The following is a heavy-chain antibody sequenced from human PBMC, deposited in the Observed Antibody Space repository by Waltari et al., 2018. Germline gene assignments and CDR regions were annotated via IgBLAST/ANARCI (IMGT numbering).Heavy chain of an antibody. CDR3: ARGCSSTSCYTPYGMDV. D-gene: IGHD2-2*02. V-gene: IGHV4-34*01. CDR1: GGSFSGYY. CDR2: INHSGST. Sequence: QVQLQQWGAGLLKPSETLSLTCAVYGGSFSGYYWSWIRQPPGKGLEWIGEINHSGSTNYNPSLKSRVTISVDTSKNQFSLKLSSVTAADTAVYYCARGCSSTSCYTPYGMDVWGQGTTVTVSS. J-gene: IGHJ6*02.